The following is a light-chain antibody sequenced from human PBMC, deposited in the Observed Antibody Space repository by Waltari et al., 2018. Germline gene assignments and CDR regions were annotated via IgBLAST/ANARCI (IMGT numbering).Light chain of an antibody. J-gene: IGLJ1*01. CDR3: QTFDNSLTVPYV. CDR2: TNT. V-gene: IGLV1-40*01. Sequence: QSVLTQPPSVSGAPGQRVTISCTGSSSNIGAGYDVHWYQQLPGSAPKLLISTNTKRPAGVPDRFSASKSGTSASLAITGLQGEDEGDYYCQTFDNSLTVPYVFGTGTKVTVL. CDR1: SSNIGAGYD.